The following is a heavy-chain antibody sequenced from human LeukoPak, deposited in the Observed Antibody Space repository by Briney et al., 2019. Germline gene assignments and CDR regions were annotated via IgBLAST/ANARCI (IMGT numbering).Heavy chain of an antibody. D-gene: IGHD2-2*01. J-gene: IGHJ6*03. CDR2: IFTSGST. CDR1: GGSISSGRYY. V-gene: IGHV4-61*09. Sequence: SETLSLTCTVSGGSISSGRYYWNWIRQPAGKGLEWIGHIFTSGSTNYNPSLKSRVTISVDTSKNQFSLKLSSVIAADTAVYYCARTTEGYCSSASCFGFSYSYYMDVWGKGTTVTISS. CDR3: ARTTEGYCSSASCFGFSYSYYMDV.